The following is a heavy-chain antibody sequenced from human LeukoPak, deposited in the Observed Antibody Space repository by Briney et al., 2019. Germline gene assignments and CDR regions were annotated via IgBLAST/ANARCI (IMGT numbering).Heavy chain of an antibody. J-gene: IGHJ2*01. D-gene: IGHD3-10*01. CDR2: INPSGGST. CDR3: ARVIGPIDWYFDL. V-gene: IGHV1-46*01. CDR1: GYTFTSYY. Sequence: SVKVSCKASGYTFTSYYMHWVRQAPGQGLEWMGIINPSGGSTSYAQKFQGRVTMTRDMSTSTVYMELSSLRSEDTAVYYCARVIGPIDWYFDLWGRGTLGTVSS.